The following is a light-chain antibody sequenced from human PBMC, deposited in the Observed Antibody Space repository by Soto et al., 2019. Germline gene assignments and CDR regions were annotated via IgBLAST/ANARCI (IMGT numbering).Light chain of an antibody. CDR1: QSISSW. CDR2: DAS. CDR3: QQYKDYPST. J-gene: IGKJ4*01. Sequence: DIQMTQSPSTLSASVGDRVTITCRASQSISSWLAWYQQKPGKAPKILIYDASSLESGVPSRFSGSGAGTEFTLTISSLQPDDFASYYCQQYKDYPSTFGGGTKVDI. V-gene: IGKV1-5*01.